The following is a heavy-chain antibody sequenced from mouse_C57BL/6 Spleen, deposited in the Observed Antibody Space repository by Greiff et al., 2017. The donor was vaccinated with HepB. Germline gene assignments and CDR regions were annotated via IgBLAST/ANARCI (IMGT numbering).Heavy chain of an antibody. Sequence: QVQLQQPGAELVRPGSSVKLSCKASGYTFTSYWMHWVKQRPIQGLEWIGNIDPSDSETHYNQKFKDKATLTVVKSSSTAYMQLTSLTSEDSAVYYCARSHCYGSGLPYFDYWGQGTTLTVSS. CDR2: IDPSDSET. CDR3: ARSHCYGSGLPYFDY. CDR1: GYTFTSYW. D-gene: IGHD1-1*01. V-gene: IGHV1-52*01. J-gene: IGHJ2*01.